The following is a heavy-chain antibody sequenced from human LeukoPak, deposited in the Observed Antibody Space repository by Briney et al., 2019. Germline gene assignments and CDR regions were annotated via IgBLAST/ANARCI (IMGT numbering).Heavy chain of an antibody. CDR3: AKWGDYDVLTGYYVSDF. J-gene: IGHJ4*02. V-gene: IGHV3-23*01. CDR1: GFIFSNYA. Sequence: EGSLRLSCAASGFIFSNYAMYWVRQAPGKGLEWVSAISGRSDNTYYADSVKGRFTLSRDSSKNTLYLQMSSLRADDTAVYYCAKWGDYDVLTGYYVSDFWGQGTLVTVSS. D-gene: IGHD3-9*01. CDR2: ISGRSDNT.